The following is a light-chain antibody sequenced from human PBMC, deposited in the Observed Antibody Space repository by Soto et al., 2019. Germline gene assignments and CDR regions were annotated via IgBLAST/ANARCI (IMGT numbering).Light chain of an antibody. CDR1: QSVSSRY. Sequence: EILFAQSPGTLSFSPGERTPLSCRARQSVSSRYLAWYQQKPGQAPRLLIYGASTRAPGTPARFSGSGSGTEFTLTISSLQSEDSAVYYCQQYDKWPPRTFGQGTKVDIK. J-gene: IGKJ1*01. V-gene: IGKV3D-15*01. CDR3: QQYDKWPPRT. CDR2: GAS.